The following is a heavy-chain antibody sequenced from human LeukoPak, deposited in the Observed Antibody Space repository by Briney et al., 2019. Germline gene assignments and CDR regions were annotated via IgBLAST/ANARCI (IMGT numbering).Heavy chain of an antibody. CDR1: GFTFSSYA. V-gene: IGHV3-23*01. CDR3: AVEGYSSGWYWFDP. D-gene: IGHD6-19*01. J-gene: IGHJ5*02. CDR2: VSGSGGST. Sequence: GGSLRLSCAASGFTFSSYAMNWVRQAPGKGLEWVSAVSGSGGSTYYADSVKGRFTISRDNAKNSLYLQMNSLRAEDTAVYYCAVEGYSSGWYWFDPWGQGTLVTVSS.